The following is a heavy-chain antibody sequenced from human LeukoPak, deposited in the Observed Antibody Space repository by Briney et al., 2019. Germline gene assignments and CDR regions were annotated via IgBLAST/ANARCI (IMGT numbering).Heavy chain of an antibody. CDR1: GPSISSSSYY. J-gene: IGHJ5*02. CDR3: ARQHSSSWYNWFDP. Sequence: SETLSLTCTVSGPSISSSSYYWGWLRQPPGKGLEWIGSIYYSGSTYYNPSLKSRVTISVDTSKNQFSLKLSSVTAADTAVYYCARQHSSSWYNWFDPWGQGTLVTVSS. D-gene: IGHD6-13*01. CDR2: IYYSGST. V-gene: IGHV4-39*01.